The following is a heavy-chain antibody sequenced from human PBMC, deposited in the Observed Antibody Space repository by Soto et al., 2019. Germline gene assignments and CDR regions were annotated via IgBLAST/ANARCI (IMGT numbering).Heavy chain of an antibody. Sequence: SETLSLTCTVSGGSISSGGYYWSWIRQHPGKGLEWIGYIYYSGSTYYNPSLKSRVTISVDTSKNQFSLKLSSVTAADTAVYYCERDYEYHGGWNRFDPWGQGTLVTVYS. CDR3: ERDYEYHGGWNRFDP. CDR2: IYYSGST. J-gene: IGHJ5*02. D-gene: IGHD3-16*01. CDR1: GGSISSGGYY. V-gene: IGHV4-31*02.